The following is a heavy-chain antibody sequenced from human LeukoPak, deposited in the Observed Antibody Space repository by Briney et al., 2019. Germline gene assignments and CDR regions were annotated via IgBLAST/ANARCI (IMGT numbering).Heavy chain of an antibody. CDR2: IYTSGST. J-gene: IGHJ6*03. Sequence: SQTLSLTCTVSGGSISSGSYYWSWIRQPPGKGLEWIGRIYTSGSTNYNPSLKSRVTISVDTSKNQFSLKLSSVTAADTAVYYCARERQQLVVGHYYYYYMDVWGKGTTVTISS. V-gene: IGHV4-61*02. D-gene: IGHD6-13*01. CDR3: ARERQQLVVGHYYYYYMDV. CDR1: GGSISSGSYY.